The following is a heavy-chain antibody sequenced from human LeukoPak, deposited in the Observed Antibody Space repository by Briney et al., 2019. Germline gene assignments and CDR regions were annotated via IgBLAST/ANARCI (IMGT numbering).Heavy chain of an antibody. D-gene: IGHD3-9*01. J-gene: IGHJ5*02. Sequence: PSETLSLTCTVSGGSISSSSYYWGWIRQPPGKGLEWIGEIYHSGSTNYNPSLKSRVTISVDKSKNQFSLKLSSVTAADTAVYYCARGGDFTILNINNWFDPWGQGTLVTVSS. CDR3: ARGGDFTILNINNWFDP. V-gene: IGHV4-39*07. CDR1: GGSISSSSYY. CDR2: IYHSGST.